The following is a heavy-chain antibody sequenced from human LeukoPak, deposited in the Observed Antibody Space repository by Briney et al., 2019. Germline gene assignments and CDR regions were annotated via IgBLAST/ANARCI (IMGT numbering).Heavy chain of an antibody. J-gene: IGHJ4*02. V-gene: IGHV4-34*01. D-gene: IGHD2/OR15-2a*01. Sequence: SETLSLTCAVYGGSFSGYYWSWIRQPPGKGLEWIGEINHSGSTNYNPSLKRRVTISIDASKSQFSLKLTSVTAEDTAVYYCARDMTFSSSWGHWGQGTPVTVSS. CDR2: INHSGST. CDR3: ARDMTFSSSWGH. CDR1: GGSFSGYY.